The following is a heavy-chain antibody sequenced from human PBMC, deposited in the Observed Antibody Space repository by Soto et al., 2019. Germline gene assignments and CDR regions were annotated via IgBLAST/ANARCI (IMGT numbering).Heavy chain of an antibody. J-gene: IGHJ4*02. V-gene: IGHV3-15*07. CDR2: IKSKAHGGTT. CDR3: ASNRDSSGLRRYDY. D-gene: IGHD3-22*01. Sequence: EVQLEESGGGLIKPGESLTLSCAASDFILSDAWMKWVRQAPGKGLEWVGRIKSKAHGGTTDYAAPLKGRFTILRDDSKNTLYLQMNSLQTEDTAMYYCASNRDSSGLRRYDYWGQGALVTVSS. CDR1: DFILSDAW.